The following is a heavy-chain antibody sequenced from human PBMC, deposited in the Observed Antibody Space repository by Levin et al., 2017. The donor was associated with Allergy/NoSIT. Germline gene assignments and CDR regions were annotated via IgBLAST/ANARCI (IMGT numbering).Heavy chain of an antibody. V-gene: IGHV3-21*01. CDR3: AREVRGDYVFDY. Sequence: PGGSLRLSCAASGFTFSSYSMNWVRQAPGKGLEWVSSISSSSSYIYYADSVKGRFTISRDNAKNSLYLQMNSLRAEDTAVYYCAREVRGDYVFDYWGQGTLVTVSS. CDR1: GFTFSSYS. D-gene: IGHD4-17*01. CDR2: ISSSSSYI. J-gene: IGHJ4*02.